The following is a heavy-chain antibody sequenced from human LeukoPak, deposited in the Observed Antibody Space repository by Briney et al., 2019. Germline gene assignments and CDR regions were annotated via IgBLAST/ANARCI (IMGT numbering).Heavy chain of an antibody. J-gene: IGHJ4*02. Sequence: GGSLRLSCAASGFTLKDNFLSWVRQAPGKGLEWVSVLCSGGATYYADSVKGRFTISRDNSKNIVFLQMNDLRTEDTAFYYCTRDSANYHFAYWGQGALVTVSS. CDR1: GFTLKDNF. CDR2: LCSGGAT. D-gene: IGHD4/OR15-4a*01. CDR3: TRDSANYHFAY. V-gene: IGHV3-66*01.